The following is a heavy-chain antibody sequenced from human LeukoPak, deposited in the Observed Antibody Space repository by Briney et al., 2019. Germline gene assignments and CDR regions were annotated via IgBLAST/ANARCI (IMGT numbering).Heavy chain of an antibody. CDR3: ARGLNYDFWSGYYVEGYFDY. D-gene: IGHD3-3*01. J-gene: IGHJ4*02. CDR2: ISAYNGNT. CDR1: GGTFSSYA. V-gene: IGHV1-18*01. Sequence: ASVKVSCKASGGTFSSYAISWVRQAPGQGLEWMGWISAYNGNTNYAQKLQGRVTMTTDTSTSTAYMELRSLRSDDTAVYYCARGLNYDFWSGYYVEGYFDYWGQGTLVTVSS.